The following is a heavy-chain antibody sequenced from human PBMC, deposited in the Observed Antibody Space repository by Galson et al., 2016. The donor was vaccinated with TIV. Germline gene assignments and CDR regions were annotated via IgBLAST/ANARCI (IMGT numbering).Heavy chain of an antibody. CDR3: ARDTRSGYSNGWPPFDY. V-gene: IGHV1-46*03. CDR2: INPSGGVT. CDR1: GYTFTSNY. Sequence: SVKVSCKASGYTFTSNYAHWVRQAPGQGLEWMGFINPSGGVTFYTRKFQGRVTMTTDTSTSTVYMEMSSLSSEDAAVYFCARDTRSGYSNGWPPFDYWGQGTLVTVSS. D-gene: IGHD6-25*01. J-gene: IGHJ4*02.